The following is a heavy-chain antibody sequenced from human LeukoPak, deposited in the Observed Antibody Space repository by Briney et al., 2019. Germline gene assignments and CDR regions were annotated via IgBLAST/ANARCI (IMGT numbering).Heavy chain of an antibody. V-gene: IGHV1-8*03. CDR3: AAIRVNDYGDYYFVY. Sequence: ASVKVSCKASGYTFTSYDINWVRQATGPGLEWMGWMNPNSGNTGYAQKFQGRVTITRNTSISTAYMELSSLRSEDTAVYYCAAIRVNDYGDYYFVYWGQGTLVTVSS. CDR1: GYTFTSYD. D-gene: IGHD4-17*01. J-gene: IGHJ4*02. CDR2: MNPNSGNT.